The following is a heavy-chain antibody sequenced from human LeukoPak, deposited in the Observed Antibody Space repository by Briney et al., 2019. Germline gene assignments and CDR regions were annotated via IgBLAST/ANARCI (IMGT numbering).Heavy chain of an antibody. D-gene: IGHD3-22*01. J-gene: IGHJ4*02. CDR3: AMPGDYYDSSGYYSQVDY. Sequence: ASVKVSCKASGYTFTSYYMHWVRQAPGQGLEWTGIINPSGGSTSYAQKFQGRVTMTRDTSTSTVYMELSSLRSEDTAVYYCAMPGDYYDSSGYYSQVDYWGQGTLVTVSS. V-gene: IGHV1-46*01. CDR2: INPSGGST. CDR1: GYTFTSYY.